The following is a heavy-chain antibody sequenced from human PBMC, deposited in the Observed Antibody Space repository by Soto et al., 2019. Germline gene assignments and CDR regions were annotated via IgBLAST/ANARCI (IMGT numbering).Heavy chain of an antibody. J-gene: IGHJ5*02. V-gene: IGHV4-31*11. CDR1: GVSISSGGYY. Sequence: PSVTLSLTWAVAGVSISSGGYYWNWIRQHPGKGLEWIGYIYYSGSIYYNPSLKSRVTISVDTSKNQFSLKLSSVTAADTAVYYCARSVFPWGQGTLVTVSS. CDR2: IYYSGSI. CDR3: ARSVFP.